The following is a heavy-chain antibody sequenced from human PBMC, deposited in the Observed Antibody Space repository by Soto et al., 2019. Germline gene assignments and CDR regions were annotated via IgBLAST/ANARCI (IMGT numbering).Heavy chain of an antibody. CDR1: GYMFCTYW. CDR2: IYPADSDT. J-gene: IGHJ4*02. Sequence: GEALKLSCQGSGYMFCTYWIHWVRQLPGNGLESVGIIYPADSDTRYSPSFQGQVTISADKTISTTYLQWSSLKASDTAMYFCARRYIAAPATAFDLWGQGTPVTVSS. V-gene: IGHV5-51*01. D-gene: IGHD6-13*01. CDR3: ARRYIAAPATAFDL.